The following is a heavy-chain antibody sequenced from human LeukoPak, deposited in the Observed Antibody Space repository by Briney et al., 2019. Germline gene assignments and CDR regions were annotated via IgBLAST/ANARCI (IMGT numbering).Heavy chain of an antibody. Sequence: PGGSLRLSCVASGFTFSSYAMHWVRQAPGKGLEWVAVISYDGSNTYYADSVKGRFTISRDNSKNTLYLQMNSLRAEDTAVYYCARDLGDSSGCYDLWGRGTLVTVSS. CDR2: ISYDGSNT. CDR1: GFTFSSYA. D-gene: IGHD6-19*01. CDR3: ARDLGDSSGCYDL. V-gene: IGHV3-30-3*01. J-gene: IGHJ2*01.